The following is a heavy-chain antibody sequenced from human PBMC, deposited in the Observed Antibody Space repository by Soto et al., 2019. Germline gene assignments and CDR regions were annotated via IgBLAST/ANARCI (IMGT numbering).Heavy chain of an antibody. CDR2: IYSGGST. J-gene: IGHJ3*02. V-gene: IGHV3-66*01. D-gene: IGHD2-15*01. CDR3: ARDLDQGYCSGGSCYRAFDI. Sequence: GGSLRLSCAASGFTVSSNYMSWVRQAPGKGLEWVSVIYSGGSTYYADSVKGRFTISRDNSKNTLYLQMNSLRAEDTAVYYCARDLDQGYCSGGSCYRAFDIWGQGTMVTVSS. CDR1: GFTVSSNY.